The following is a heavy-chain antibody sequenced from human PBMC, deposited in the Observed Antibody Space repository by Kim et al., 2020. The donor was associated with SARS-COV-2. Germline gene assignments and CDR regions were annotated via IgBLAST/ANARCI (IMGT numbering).Heavy chain of an antibody. D-gene: IGHD3-16*01. CDR3: AKDLRIGALELGGY. CDR2: IWYDGSNK. J-gene: IGHJ4*02. V-gene: IGHV3-33*06. CDR1: GFTFSNFG. Sequence: GGSLRLSCAASGFTFSNFGMHWVRQAPGKGLEWVAVIWYDGSNKYYADSVKGRFTISRDNSKNTLYLQMNSLRAEDTAVYYCAKDLRIGALELGGYWGQGTLLTLSS.